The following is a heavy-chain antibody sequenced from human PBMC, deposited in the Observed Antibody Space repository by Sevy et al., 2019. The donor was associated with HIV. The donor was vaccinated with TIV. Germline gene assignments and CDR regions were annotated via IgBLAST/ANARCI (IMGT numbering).Heavy chain of an antibody. D-gene: IGHD3-22*01. CDR1: GFTFSSYE. CDR2: IISSGDTI. CDR3: ARGPHYYYDSSSFFEY. Sequence: RGSLRLSCTASGFTFSSYEMNWVRQAPGKGLEWVSSIISSGDTIYYADSVKGRFTVSRDNAKNSLFLQMNSLRAEDTAIYYCARGPHYYYDSSSFFEYWGQGTLVIVSS. J-gene: IGHJ4*02. V-gene: IGHV3-48*03.